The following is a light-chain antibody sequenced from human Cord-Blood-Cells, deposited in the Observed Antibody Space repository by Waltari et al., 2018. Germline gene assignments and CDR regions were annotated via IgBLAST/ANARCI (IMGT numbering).Light chain of an antibody. CDR1: ISDVGGYNY. Sequence: QSPLTPPASVSGSPGPSIPFSSTGTISDVGGYNYVSWYQQHPGKAPKLMIYDVRNRPSGVSNRFSGSNSGNTASLTISGLQAEDEADYYCSSYTSSSTLVFGGGTKLTVL. V-gene: IGLV2-14*01. CDR2: DVR. J-gene: IGLJ2*01. CDR3: SSYTSSSTLV.